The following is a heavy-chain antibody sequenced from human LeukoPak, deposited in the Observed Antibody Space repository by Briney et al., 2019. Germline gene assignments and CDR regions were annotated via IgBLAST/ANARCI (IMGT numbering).Heavy chain of an antibody. CDR2: ITPILGIA. CDR3: ARGPSQWFGESAFDI. D-gene: IGHD3-10*01. J-gene: IGHJ3*02. CDR1: GGTFSSYT. V-gene: IGHV1-69*02. Sequence: SVKVSCKASGGTFSSYTISWVRRAPGQGLEWMGRITPILGIANYAQKFQGRVTITADKSTSTAYMELSSLRSEDTAVYYCARGPSQWFGESAFDIWGQGTMVTVSS.